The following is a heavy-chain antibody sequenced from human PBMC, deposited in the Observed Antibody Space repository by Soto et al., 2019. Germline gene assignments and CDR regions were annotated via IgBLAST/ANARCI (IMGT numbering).Heavy chain of an antibody. Sequence: EVQLVESGGGLVQPDRSLRLSCAASGFTFDDFAMHWVRQAPGKGLEWVSGINWNGGNKAYADSVKGRFTISRDNAKNSLYLQVNSLRDEDTALYYCAKVRGPTTGTAGDFDYWGQGALITVSS. D-gene: IGHD1-1*01. CDR3: AKVRGPTTGTAGDFDY. V-gene: IGHV3-9*01. CDR2: INWNGGNK. J-gene: IGHJ4*02. CDR1: GFTFDDFA.